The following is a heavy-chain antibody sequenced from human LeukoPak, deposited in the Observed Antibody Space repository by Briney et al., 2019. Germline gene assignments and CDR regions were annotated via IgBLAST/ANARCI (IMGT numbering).Heavy chain of an antibody. CDR3: AKLNSYGDY. D-gene: IGHD5-18*01. J-gene: IGHJ4*02. CDR1: GFTFSNHG. Sequence: GGSLRPSCAVSGFTFSNHGMSWVRQAPGKGLEWVSTISGNGGSTYYADSVKGRFTISRDNSRSMVYLQMDSLRAEDTAAYYCAKLNSYGDYWGQGTLVTISS. CDR2: ISGNGGST. V-gene: IGHV3-23*01.